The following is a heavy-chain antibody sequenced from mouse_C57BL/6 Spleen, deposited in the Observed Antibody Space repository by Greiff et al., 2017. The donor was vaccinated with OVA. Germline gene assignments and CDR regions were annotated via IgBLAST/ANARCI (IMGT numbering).Heavy chain of an antibody. CDR2: IYPGSGNT. CDR1: GYSFTSYY. V-gene: IGHV1-66*01. CDR3: ATSYYSNSYYAMDY. D-gene: IGHD2-5*01. Sequence: QVQLQQSGPELVKPGASVKISCKASGYSFTSYYIHWVKQRPGQGLEWIGWIYPGSGNTKYNEKFKGKATLTADTSSSTAYMQLSSLTSEDSAVYYCATSYYSNSYYAMDYWGQGTSVTVSS. J-gene: IGHJ4*01.